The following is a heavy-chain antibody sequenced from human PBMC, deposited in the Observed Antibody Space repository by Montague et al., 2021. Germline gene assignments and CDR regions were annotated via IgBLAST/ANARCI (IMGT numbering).Heavy chain of an antibody. D-gene: IGHD6-25*01. V-gene: IGHV3-74*01. CDR3: ARNLASAAPGAFDI. J-gene: IGHJ3*02. CDR2: ITLDGSST. Sequence: SLRLSCAASGFSFSSYSMHWVCQAPGKGLLWVSRITLDGSSTTFADSVKGRFTTSRDNAKATLYLQMNSLRVEDTAVYYCARNLASAAPGAFDIWGQGTMVTVSS. CDR1: GFSFSSYS.